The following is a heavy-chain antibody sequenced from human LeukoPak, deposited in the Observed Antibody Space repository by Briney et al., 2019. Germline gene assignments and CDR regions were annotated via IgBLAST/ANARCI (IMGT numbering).Heavy chain of an antibody. Sequence: GGSLRLSCAASGFTFSDYHMSWIGQAPGKGRGWVSYISSSGSTIYYADSVKGRFTISRDNAQNSLYLQMNSLRAEDTAVYYCARKGSYGSVFDPWGQGTLVTVSS. CDR2: ISSSGSTI. V-gene: IGHV3-11*01. J-gene: IGHJ5*02. CDR3: ARKGSYGSVFDP. CDR1: GFTFSDYH. D-gene: IGHD3-10*01.